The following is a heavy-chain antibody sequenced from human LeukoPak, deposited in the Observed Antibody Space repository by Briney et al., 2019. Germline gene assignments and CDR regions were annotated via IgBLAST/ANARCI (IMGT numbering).Heavy chain of an antibody. D-gene: IGHD3-3*01. V-gene: IGHV7-4-1*02. J-gene: IGHJ6*02. CDR2: INTNTGNP. CDR1: GYTFTSYA. Sequence: ASVKVSCKASGYTFTSYAMNWVRQAPGQGLEWMGWINTNTGNPTYAQGFTGRFVFSLDTSVSTAYLQISSLKAKDTAVYYCARDRYYDFWSGYSDYYYGMDVWGQGTTVTVSS. CDR3: ARDRYYDFWSGYSDYYYGMDV.